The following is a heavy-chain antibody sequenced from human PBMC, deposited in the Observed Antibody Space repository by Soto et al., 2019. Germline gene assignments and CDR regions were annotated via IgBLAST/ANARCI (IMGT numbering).Heavy chain of an antibody. D-gene: IGHD2-8*01. V-gene: IGHV4-30-2*01. J-gene: IGHJ4*01. CDR2: IYHSGST. CDR3: VRGYCTNGVCYYFDY. Sequence: SETLSLTCAVSGGSISSGGYSWSWIRQPPGKGLEWIGYIYHSGSTYYIPSLKSRVTISVDRYKNKFSLKLGSVTAADTAVYYCVRGYCTNGVCYYFDYWGQGTLVTVSS. CDR1: GGSISSGGYS.